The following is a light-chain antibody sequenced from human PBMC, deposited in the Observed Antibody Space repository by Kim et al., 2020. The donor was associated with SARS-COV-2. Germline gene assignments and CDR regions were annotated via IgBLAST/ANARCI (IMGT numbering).Light chain of an antibody. J-gene: IGKJ1*01. V-gene: IGKV1-5*01. CDR1: QSISGW. CDR2: DAS. CDR3: QQYSIFPWT. Sequence: ASVGDRVTITCRASQSISGWLAWYQQKPGKAPKLLIYDASNLQSGVPSRFSGSESGTEFTLTISSLQPDDFATYYCQQYSIFPWTFGQGTKVEIK.